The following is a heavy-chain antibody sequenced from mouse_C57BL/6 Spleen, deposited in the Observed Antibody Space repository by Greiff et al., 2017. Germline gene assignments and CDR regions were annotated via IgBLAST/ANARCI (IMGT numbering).Heavy chain of an antibody. CDR3: AREENGNPFAY. Sequence: VQLQQSGAELVKPGASVKISCKASGYAFSSYWMNWVKQRPGKGLEWIGQIYPGDGDTNYNGKFKGKATLTADKSSSTADMQLSSLTSEDSAVYFCAREENGNPFAYWGQGTLVTVSA. V-gene: IGHV1-80*01. CDR1: GYAFSSYW. D-gene: IGHD2-1*01. J-gene: IGHJ3*01. CDR2: IYPGDGDT.